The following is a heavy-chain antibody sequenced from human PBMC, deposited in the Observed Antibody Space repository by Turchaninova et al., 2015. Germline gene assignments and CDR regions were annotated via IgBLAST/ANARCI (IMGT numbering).Heavy chain of an antibody. J-gene: IGHJ4*02. V-gene: IGHV4-39*07. CDR3: AGEPNRVGVGGTGGLDY. D-gene: IGHD1-14*01. CDR1: GGSIRSSYF. CDR2: IYYSGST. Sequence: QLQLQESGPGLVKPSEPLSLTCPVPGGSIRSSYFWGWIRQPPGKGLEWIGSIYYSGSTHYNPSLKSRVTMSVDTSMAQFSLKLSSVTAADTAVYYCAGEPNRVGVGGTGGLDYWGQGTLLTVSS.